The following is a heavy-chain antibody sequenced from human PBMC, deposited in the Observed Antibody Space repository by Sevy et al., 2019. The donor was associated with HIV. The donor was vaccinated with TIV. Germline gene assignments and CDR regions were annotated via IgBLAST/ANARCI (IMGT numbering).Heavy chain of an antibody. CDR1: GGSIGSGNYL. V-gene: IGHV4-39*01. CDR2: VHYSCRT. Sequence: SETLSLTCAVSGGSIGSGNYLWSWIRQTPGKGLEWIGTVHYSCRTYYNPSLKSRVTISEDTSKNQFSLNLNSVTAADTAVYFCARNYDYWGQGTLVTVSS. CDR3: ARNYDY. J-gene: IGHJ4*02.